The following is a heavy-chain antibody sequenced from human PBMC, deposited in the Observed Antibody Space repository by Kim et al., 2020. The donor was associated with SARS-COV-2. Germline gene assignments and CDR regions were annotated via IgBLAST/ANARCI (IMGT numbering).Heavy chain of an antibody. V-gene: IGHV4-34*01. Sequence: PSLKSRVTISVDTSKNQFSLRLSSVTAADTAVYYCARGGEGWLRSNWFDPWGQGTLVTVSS. CDR3: ARGGEGWLRSNWFDP. J-gene: IGHJ5*02. D-gene: IGHD5-12*01.